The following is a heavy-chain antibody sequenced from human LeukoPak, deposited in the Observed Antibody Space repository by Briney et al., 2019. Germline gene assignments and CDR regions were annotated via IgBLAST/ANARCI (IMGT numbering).Heavy chain of an antibody. J-gene: IGHJ4*02. CDR3: ARDDLNY. V-gene: IGHV3-7*01. CDR2: IKPGGSEK. CDR1: GFTFSDYW. Sequence: GGSLRLSCAASGFTFSDYWMSWVRQAPRKGLEWVATIKPGGSEKFYVDSVKGRFTISRDNAENSLSLQMNGLRAEDTAMYFCARDDLNYWGQGTLVTVSS.